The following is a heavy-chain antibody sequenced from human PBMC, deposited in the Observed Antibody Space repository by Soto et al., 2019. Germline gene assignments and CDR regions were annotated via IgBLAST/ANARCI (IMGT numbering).Heavy chain of an antibody. CDR3: RRSSRYSTDV. J-gene: IGHJ6*02. Sequence: QLQLQESGPGLVKPSETLSLTCTVSGGSISSSSYWGWIRQPPGKGLEWIGSIYSIGSTYYNPSHKSRVTMSVDTSKNQFSLRLSSVTAADPAVYYCRRSSRYSTDVWGQGTTVTVSS. CDR2: IYSIGST. D-gene: IGHD6-13*01. CDR1: GGSISSSSY. V-gene: IGHV4-39*01.